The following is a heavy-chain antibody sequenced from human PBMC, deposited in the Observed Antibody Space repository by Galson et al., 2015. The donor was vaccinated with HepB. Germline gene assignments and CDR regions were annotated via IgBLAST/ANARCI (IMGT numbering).Heavy chain of an antibody. CDR1: GGSISSYY. D-gene: IGHD4-17*01. CDR3: ASTRHDYGDYGAWNYFDY. CDR2: IYTSGST. Sequence: ETLSLTCTVSGGSISSYYWSWIRQPAGKGLEWIGRIYTSGSTNYNPSLKSRVAMSVDTSKNQFSLKLSSVTAADTAVYYCASTRHDYGDYGAWNYFDYWGQGTLVTVSS. V-gene: IGHV4-4*07. J-gene: IGHJ4*02.